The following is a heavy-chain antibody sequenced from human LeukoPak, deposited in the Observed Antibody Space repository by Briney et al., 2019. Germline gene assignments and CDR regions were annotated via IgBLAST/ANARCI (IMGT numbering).Heavy chain of an antibody. CDR3: ARGRRRRGVVVPAAIRQRSGYYYYIDV. CDR2: INHSGST. CDR1: GGSFSGYY. J-gene: IGHJ6*03. V-gene: IGHV4-34*01. D-gene: IGHD2-2*01. Sequence: PSETLSLTCAVYGGSFSGYYWSWIRQPPGKGLEWIGEINHSGSTNYNPSLKSQVTISVDTSKNQFSLKLSSVTAADTAVYYCARGRRRRGVVVPAAIRQRSGYYYYIDVWGKGTTVTVSS.